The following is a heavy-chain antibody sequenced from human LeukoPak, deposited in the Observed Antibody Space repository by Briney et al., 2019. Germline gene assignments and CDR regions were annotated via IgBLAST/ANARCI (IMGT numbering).Heavy chain of an antibody. CDR3: ARGITGTTYPHYYYYMDV. V-gene: IGHV4-31*03. Sequence: SQTLSLTCTVSGGSISSGGYYWSWIRQHPGKGLEWIGYIYYSGSTYYNPSLKSRVTISVDTSKNQFSLKLSSVTAADTAVYYCARGITGTTYPHYYYYMDVWGKGTTVTVSS. J-gene: IGHJ6*03. CDR1: GGSISSGGYY. CDR2: IYYSGST. D-gene: IGHD1-7*01.